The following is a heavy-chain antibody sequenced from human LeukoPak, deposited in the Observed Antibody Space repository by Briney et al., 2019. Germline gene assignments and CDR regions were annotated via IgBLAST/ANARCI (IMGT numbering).Heavy chain of an antibody. CDR1: GFIFNNYG. D-gene: IGHD1-26*01. CDR2: ISGTSTYI. V-gene: IGHV3-21*01. Sequence: GGSLRLSCAASGFIFNNYGMNWVRQAPGKGLEWVSFISGTSTYIYYADSVKGRFTISRDNANNSVYLQMNSLGAEDTAVYYCARGYLISPGGGQGTLVTVSS. J-gene: IGHJ4*02. CDR3: ARGYLISPG.